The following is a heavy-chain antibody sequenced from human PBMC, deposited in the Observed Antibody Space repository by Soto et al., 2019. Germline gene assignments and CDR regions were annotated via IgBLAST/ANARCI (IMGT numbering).Heavy chain of an antibody. Sequence: GGSLRLSCAASGFTFSSYGMHWVRQAPGKGLEWVAVIWYDGSNKYYADSVKGRFTISRDNSKNTLYLQMNSLRAEDTAVYYCAREEYSSVAYYFDYWGQGTLVTVSS. V-gene: IGHV3-33*01. CDR3: AREEYSSVAYYFDY. D-gene: IGHD6-19*01. CDR1: GFTFSSYG. J-gene: IGHJ4*02. CDR2: IWYDGSNK.